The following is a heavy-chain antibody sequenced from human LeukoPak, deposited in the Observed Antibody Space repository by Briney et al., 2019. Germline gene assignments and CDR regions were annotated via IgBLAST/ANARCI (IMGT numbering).Heavy chain of an antibody. J-gene: IGHJ4*02. CDR1: GYPFSGSD. Sequence: GGSLILSCAASGYPFSGSDIHWVRQAPGKGLEWEAFVSHEGSSKFYAESVKGRFGISRDNSKSTTYLQMNGLRADDTAVYYCAKTTGGWPRFFDHWGQGTLVAVSS. CDR2: VSHEGSSK. CDR3: AKTTGGWPRFFDH. D-gene: IGHD6-19*01. V-gene: IGHV3-30*18.